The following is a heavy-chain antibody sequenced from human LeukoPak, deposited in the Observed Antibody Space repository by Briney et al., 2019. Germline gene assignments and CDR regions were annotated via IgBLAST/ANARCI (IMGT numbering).Heavy chain of an antibody. D-gene: IGHD6-19*01. Sequence: SETLSLTCTVSGGSISSGGYYWSWIRQHPGKGLEWIGYIYYSGNTYYNPSLKSRFTISVDTSKNQFSLKLSSVTAADTAVYYCARGSSGWLRFDYWGQGTLVTVSS. CDR3: ARGSSGWLRFDY. V-gene: IGHV4-31*03. J-gene: IGHJ4*02. CDR2: IYYSGNT. CDR1: GGSISSGGYY.